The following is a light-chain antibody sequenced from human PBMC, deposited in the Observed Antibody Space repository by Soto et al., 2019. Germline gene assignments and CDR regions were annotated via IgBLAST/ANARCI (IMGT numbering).Light chain of an antibody. CDR3: SSYTGFSTDIL. Sequence: QSALTQPASVSGSPGQSITISCTGTSSDVGSYNFVSWYQHHAGTAPKLIIYQVTNRPSGVSDRFSASKSGDTASLTISGLQAEDEAIYYCSSYTGFSTDILFGGGTKLT. V-gene: IGLV2-14*01. CDR2: QVT. J-gene: IGLJ2*01. CDR1: SSDVGSYNF.